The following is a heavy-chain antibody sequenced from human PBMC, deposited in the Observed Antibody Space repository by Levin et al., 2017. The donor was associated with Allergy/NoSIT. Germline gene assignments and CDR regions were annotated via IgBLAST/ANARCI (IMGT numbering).Heavy chain of an antibody. D-gene: IGHD2-21*01. Sequence: GESLKISCAASGFTFSNYVMSWVRQAPGKGLEWVSGLTDRGDKTYYADSVKGRFTISRDNSKNTLYLQMNSLRAEDTAVYYCAKSAVVVKSMMFDYWGQGIPVTVSS. V-gene: IGHV3-23*01. CDR1: GFTFSNYV. J-gene: IGHJ4*02. CDR3: AKSAVVVKSMMFDY. CDR2: LTDRGDKT.